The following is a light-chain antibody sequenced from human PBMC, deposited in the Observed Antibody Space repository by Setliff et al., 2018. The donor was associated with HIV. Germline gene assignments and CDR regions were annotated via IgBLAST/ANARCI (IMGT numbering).Light chain of an antibody. CDR3: SSYTGSSTLYV. V-gene: IGLV2-14*01. CDR2: EVS. CDR1: SSDVGAYNY. J-gene: IGLJ1*01. Sequence: QSVLTQPASVSGSPGQSITISCTGTSSDVGAYNYVSWYQQDPGKAPKLMIYEVSNRPSGVSDRFSGSKSGNTASLTISGLQAEDEADYYCSSYTGSSTLYVFGTGTKGTVL.